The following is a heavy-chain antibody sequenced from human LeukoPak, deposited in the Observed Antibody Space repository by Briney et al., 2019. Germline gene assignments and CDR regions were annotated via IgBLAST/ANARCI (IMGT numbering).Heavy chain of an antibody. D-gene: IGHD1-1*01. CDR2: ICSDGTK. CDR3: AREVELGLGLDY. CDR1: GFTVSNHC. Sequence: GGSLRLSCASSGFTVSNHCMHWVRQAPGKGLVWVSRICSDGTKYYADSVKGRFTISRDDAKDTPSLQMNSLRAEDTAVYYCAREVELGLGLDYWGQGSLVTVSS. V-gene: IGHV3-74*01. J-gene: IGHJ4*02.